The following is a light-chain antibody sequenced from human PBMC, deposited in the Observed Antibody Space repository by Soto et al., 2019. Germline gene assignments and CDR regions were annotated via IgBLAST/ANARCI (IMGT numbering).Light chain of an antibody. CDR2: AAS. J-gene: IGKJ1*01. CDR1: QSVSSNY. V-gene: IGKV3-20*01. Sequence: LVLTQTPGTLSLSPGERATLSCRASQSVSSNYLAWYQQKPGQAPRLLISAASSRATGIPDRFSGSGSGTDFILTISRLEPEDFAVYYCQHMRTFGQGTKVEIK. CDR3: QHMRT.